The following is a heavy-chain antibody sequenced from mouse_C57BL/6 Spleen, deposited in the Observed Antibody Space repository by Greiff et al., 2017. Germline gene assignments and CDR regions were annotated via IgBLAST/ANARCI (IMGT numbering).Heavy chain of an antibody. CDR1: GFSFNTYA. Sequence: DVHLVESGGGLVQPKGSLKLSCAASGFSFNTYAMNWVRQAPGKGLEWVARIRSKSNNYATYYADSVKDRFTISRDDSESMLYLQMNNLKTEDTAMYYCVRSGTGYFDVWGTGTTVTVSS. CDR3: VRSGTGYFDV. D-gene: IGHD3-3*01. CDR2: IRSKSNNYAT. J-gene: IGHJ1*03. V-gene: IGHV10-1*01.